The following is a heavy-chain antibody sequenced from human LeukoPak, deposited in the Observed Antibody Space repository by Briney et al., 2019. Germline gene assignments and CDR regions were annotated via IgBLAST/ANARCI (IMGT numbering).Heavy chain of an antibody. CDR2: ISGSGGST. Sequence: GGSLRLSCAASGFTFSSYGMSWVRQAPGKGLEWVSAISGSGGSTYYADSVKGRFTISRDNSKNTLYLQMNSLRAEDTAVYYCAKGGYYDSSGYYPYYYYYYMDVWGKGTTVTISS. CDR1: GFTFSSYG. D-gene: IGHD3-22*01. J-gene: IGHJ6*03. CDR3: AKGGYYDSSGYYPYYYYYYMDV. V-gene: IGHV3-23*01.